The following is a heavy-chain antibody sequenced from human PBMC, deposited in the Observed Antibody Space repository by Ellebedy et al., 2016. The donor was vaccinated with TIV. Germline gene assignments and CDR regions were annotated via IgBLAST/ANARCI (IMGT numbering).Heavy chain of an antibody. CDR2: IKQDGSEK. D-gene: IGHD6-19*01. J-gene: IGHJ4*02. CDR3: ARDQGGGWYERDY. CDR1: GFSYSTYW. V-gene: IGHV3-7*01. Sequence: GESLKISCAASGFSYSTYWMSWVRQAPGKGLEWVANIKQDGSEKYYVDSVKGRFTISRDNAKDSLYLQMSSLRAEDTALYYCARDQGGGWYERDYWGQGTLVTVSS.